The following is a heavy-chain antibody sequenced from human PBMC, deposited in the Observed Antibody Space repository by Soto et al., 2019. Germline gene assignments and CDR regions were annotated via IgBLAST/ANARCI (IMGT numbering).Heavy chain of an antibody. D-gene: IGHD2-15*01. CDR1: GFTFSSYG. CDR2: ISYDGSNK. CDR3: AKGFEYCSGGRCAQFDY. V-gene: IGHV3-30*18. J-gene: IGHJ4*02. Sequence: QVQLVESGGGVVQPGRSLRLSCAASGFTFSSYGMHWVRQAPGKGLEWVAVISYDGSNKYYADSVKGRFTISRDNSKNTLYLQMNSLRAEDTAVYYCAKGFEYCSGGRCAQFDYWGQGTLVTVSS.